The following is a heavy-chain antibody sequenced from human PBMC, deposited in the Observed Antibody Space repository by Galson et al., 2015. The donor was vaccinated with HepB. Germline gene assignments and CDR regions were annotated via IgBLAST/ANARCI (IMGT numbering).Heavy chain of an antibody. CDR3: VRDLLGAFDI. Sequence: SLRLSCAASGFTFSDYYMSWIRQAPGKGLEWVSYISSSSSYTNYADSVKGRFTISRDNAKNSLYLQMNSLRAEDTAVYYCVRDLLGAFDIWGQGTMVTVSS. J-gene: IGHJ3*02. CDR2: ISSSSSYT. V-gene: IGHV3-11*06. CDR1: GFTFSDYY.